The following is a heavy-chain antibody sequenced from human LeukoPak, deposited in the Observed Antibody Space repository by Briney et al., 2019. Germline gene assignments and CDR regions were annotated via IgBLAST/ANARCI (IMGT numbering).Heavy chain of an antibody. CDR2: IKQDGSEK. V-gene: IGHV3-7*03. D-gene: IGHD3-22*01. CDR1: GFTFTSYW. CDR3: TRPSYDSSVSGVVY. Sequence: GGSLRLSCAASGFTFTSYWMSWVRQAPGKGLEWVASIKQDGSEKYYVDSVKGRFTISRDNAKNSLNLQMNSLRAEDTAVYYCTRPSYDSSVSGVVYWGQGTLVTVSS. J-gene: IGHJ4*02.